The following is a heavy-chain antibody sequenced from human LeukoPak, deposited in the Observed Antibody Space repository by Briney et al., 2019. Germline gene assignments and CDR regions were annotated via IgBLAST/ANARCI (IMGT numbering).Heavy chain of an antibody. CDR2: IYPRDGST. Sequence: ASVKASCKASGYTFTSNYIHWVRQAPGQGLEWMGMIYPRDGSTSYAQKFQGRVTVTRDTSTSTVHMELSGLRSEDTAVYYCARDQEGFYHWGQGTLVTVSS. CDR3: ARDQEGFYH. J-gene: IGHJ4*02. CDR1: GYTFTSNY. V-gene: IGHV1-46*01.